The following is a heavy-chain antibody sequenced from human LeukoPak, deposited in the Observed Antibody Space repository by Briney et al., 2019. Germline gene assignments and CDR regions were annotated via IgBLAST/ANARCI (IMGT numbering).Heavy chain of an antibody. V-gene: IGHV3-11*01. J-gene: IGHJ4*02. Sequence: GGSLRLSCAASGFTFSDYYMSWIRQAPGKGLEWVSYISSSGSTIYYADSVKGRFTISRDNAKNSLYLQMNSLRAEDTAVYYCARDPYCSGGSCYGAEFDYWGQGTLVTVSS. CDR1: GFTFSDYY. CDR3: ARDPYCSGGSCYGAEFDY. CDR2: ISSSGSTI. D-gene: IGHD2-15*01.